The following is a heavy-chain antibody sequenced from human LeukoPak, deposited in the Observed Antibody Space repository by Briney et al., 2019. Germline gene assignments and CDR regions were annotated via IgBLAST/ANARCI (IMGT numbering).Heavy chain of an antibody. CDR3: AKDRGSGYDLYYFDY. D-gene: IGHD5-12*01. CDR2: ISYDGSNK. CDR1: GFTFSSYG. J-gene: IGHJ4*02. Sequence: GGSLRLSCAASGFTFSSYGMHWVRQAPGKGLEWVAVISYDGSNKYYADFVKGRFTISRDNSKNTLYLQMNSLRAEDTAVYYCAKDRGSGYDLYYFDYWGQGTLVTVSS. V-gene: IGHV3-30*18.